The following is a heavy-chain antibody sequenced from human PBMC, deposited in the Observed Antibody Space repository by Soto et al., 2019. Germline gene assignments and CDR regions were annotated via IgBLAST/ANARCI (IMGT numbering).Heavy chain of an antibody. CDR3: AKGLEWEPRGTLAF. CDR1: GFTFSSYA. CDR2: IGDRGGST. V-gene: IGHV3-23*01. D-gene: IGHD1-26*01. J-gene: IGHJ4*02. Sequence: EVQLLESGGGLEPPGGSLRLSCAASGFTFSSYAMSWVRQGPGKGLEWVSAIGDRGGSTYYADSVKGRFTISRDNSNNMVYLQMNSLRAEDTGVYYCAKGLEWEPRGTLAFWGQGTLVTVSS.